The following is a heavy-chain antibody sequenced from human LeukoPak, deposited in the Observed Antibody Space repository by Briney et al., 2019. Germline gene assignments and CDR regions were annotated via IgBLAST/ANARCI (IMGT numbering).Heavy chain of an antibody. Sequence: PSETLSLTCTVSGGSISSGSYYWSWIRQPAGKGLEWIGRIYTSGSTNYNPSLKSRVTISVDTSKNQFSLKLSSVTAADTAVYYCARGATHYYGSGSYFRFDYWGQGTLVTVSS. CDR3: ARGATHYYGSGSYFRFDY. J-gene: IGHJ4*02. D-gene: IGHD3-10*01. V-gene: IGHV4-61*02. CDR2: IYTSGST. CDR1: GGSISSGSYY.